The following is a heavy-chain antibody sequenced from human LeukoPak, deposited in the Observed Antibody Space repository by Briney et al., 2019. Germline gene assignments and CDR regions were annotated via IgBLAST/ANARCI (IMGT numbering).Heavy chain of an antibody. CDR2: IYYSGST. D-gene: IGHD5-18*01. CDR1: GGSISSYY. CDR3: ARRHSYGLYPDYFDY. Sequence: PSETLSLTCTVSGGSISSYYWSWIRQPPGKGLEWIGYIYYSGSTNYNPSLKSRVTISVDTFKNQFSLKLSSVTAADTAVYYCARRHSYGLYPDYFDYWGQGTLVTVSS. J-gene: IGHJ4*02. V-gene: IGHV4-59*01.